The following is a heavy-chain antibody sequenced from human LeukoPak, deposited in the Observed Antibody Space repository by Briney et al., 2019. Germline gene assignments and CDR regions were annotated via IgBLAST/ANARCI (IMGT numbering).Heavy chain of an antibody. CDR3: ARDLGAPGAPGWFDP. V-gene: IGHV3-23*01. J-gene: IGHJ5*02. D-gene: IGHD1-26*01. CDR1: GFTFSSYA. Sequence: PGGSLRLSCAASGFTFSSYAMSWVRQAPGKGLEWVSAISGSGGSTYYADSVKGRFTISRDNSKNTLYLQMNSLRAEDTAVYYCARDLGAPGAPGWFDPWGQGTLVTVSS. CDR2: ISGSGGST.